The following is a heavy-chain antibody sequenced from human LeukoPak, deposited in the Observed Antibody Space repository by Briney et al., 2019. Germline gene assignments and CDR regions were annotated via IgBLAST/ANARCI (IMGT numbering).Heavy chain of an antibody. V-gene: IGHV1-18*01. CDR2: ISAYNGNT. J-gene: IGHJ4*02. D-gene: IGHD3-9*01. CDR1: GYTFTSYG. CDR3: ARDRTGSVRDGLYY. Sequence: ASVKVSCKTSGYTFTSYGFSWVRQAPGQGLEWVGWISAYNGNTNYAQKLQGRVTMSTDTSTSTAYMELRSLSPDDTAVYYCARDRTGSVRDGLYYWGQGTLVTVSS.